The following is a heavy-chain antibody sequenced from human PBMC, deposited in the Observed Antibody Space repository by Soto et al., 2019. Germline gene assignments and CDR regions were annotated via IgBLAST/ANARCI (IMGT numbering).Heavy chain of an antibody. V-gene: IGHV4-4*07. Sequence: QGQLQESGPGLLKPSETLSLTCSVSGGSISTYYCNWIRQPAGKGLEWIGRIDSSGSTNYSPSLKSRATMSVDTSKNQFSLKLTSVTAADTAVYYCARGGHDFWSGPFDYWGQGTLATVSS. J-gene: IGHJ4*02. CDR2: IDSSGST. CDR1: GGSISTYY. CDR3: ARGGHDFWSGPFDY. D-gene: IGHD3-3*01.